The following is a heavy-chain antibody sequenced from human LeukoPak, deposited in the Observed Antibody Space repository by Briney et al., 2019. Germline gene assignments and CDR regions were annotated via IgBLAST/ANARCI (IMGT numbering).Heavy chain of an antibody. V-gene: IGHV3-23*01. CDR2: ISGSGGST. CDR3: AKSPHGSWWYYFDY. J-gene: IGHJ4*02. CDR1: GFTFSRFA. Sequence: GGSLRLSCAASGFTFSRFAMSWVRQAPGKGLEWVSAISGSGGSTYYADSVKGRFTISRDNPKNTLYLQMNSLRAEDTAVYYCAKSPHGSWWYYFDYWGQGTLVTVSS. D-gene: IGHD6-13*01.